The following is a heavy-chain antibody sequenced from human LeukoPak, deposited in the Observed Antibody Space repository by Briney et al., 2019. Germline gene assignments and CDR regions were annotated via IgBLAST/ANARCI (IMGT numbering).Heavy chain of an antibody. J-gene: IGHJ3*02. CDR3: APKNYYGSGKQTQDDAFDI. V-gene: IGHV4-34*01. D-gene: IGHD3-10*01. Sequence: SETLSLTCAVYGGSFSGYYWSWIRQPPGKGPEWIGEINHSGSTNYNPSLKSRVTISVDTSKNQFSLKLSSVTAADTAVYYCAPKNYYGSGKQTQDDAFDIWGQGTMVTVSS. CDR1: GGSFSGYY. CDR2: INHSGST.